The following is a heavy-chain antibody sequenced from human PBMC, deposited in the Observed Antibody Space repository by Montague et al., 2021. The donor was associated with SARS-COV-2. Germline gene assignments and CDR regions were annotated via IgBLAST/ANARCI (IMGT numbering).Heavy chain of an antibody. V-gene: IGHV4-59*01. CDR3: ARGIWYAN. Sequence: SETLSLTCTVSGGSISTYYWNWIRQSPGKGLEWIGDIYNSGSTTYNPSLESRVTISVDTSKNQFSLRLSSVTAADTAVYYCARGIWYANWGQGILVTVSS. CDR2: IYNSGST. D-gene: IGHD6-13*01. CDR1: GGSISTYY. J-gene: IGHJ4*02.